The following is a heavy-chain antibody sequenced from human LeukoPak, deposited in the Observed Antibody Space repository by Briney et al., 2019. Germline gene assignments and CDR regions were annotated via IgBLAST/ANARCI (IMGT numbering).Heavy chain of an antibody. J-gene: IGHJ4*02. Sequence: GASVKVSCKASGYTFTGYYMHWVRQAPGQGLEWMGWINPNSGGTNYARKFQGRVTMTRDTSISTAYMELSRLRSDDTAVYYCARVGRSSGYPFDYWGQGTLVTVSS. D-gene: IGHD3-22*01. V-gene: IGHV1-2*02. CDR3: ARVGRSSGYPFDY. CDR2: INPNSGGT. CDR1: GYTFTGYY.